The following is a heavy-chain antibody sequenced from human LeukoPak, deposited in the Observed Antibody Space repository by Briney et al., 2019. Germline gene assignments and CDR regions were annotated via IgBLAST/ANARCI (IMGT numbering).Heavy chain of an antibody. V-gene: IGHV1-24*01. Sequence: ASVKVSCKVSGYTLTELSMHWVRQAPGKGLEWMGGFDPEDGETIYAQKFQGRVTMTEDTSTDTAYMELSSLRSEDTAVYYCAREGEGGGSSDYYYYYGMDVWGQGTTVTVSS. D-gene: IGHD2-15*01. J-gene: IGHJ6*02. CDR2: FDPEDGET. CDR3: AREGEGGGSSDYYYYYGMDV. CDR1: GYTLTELS.